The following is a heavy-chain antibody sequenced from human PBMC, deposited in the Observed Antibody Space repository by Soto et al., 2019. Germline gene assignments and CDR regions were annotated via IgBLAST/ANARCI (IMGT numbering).Heavy chain of an antibody. CDR3: ARVTDYYDSSGYYYSWFDP. CDR2: ISSSSSYI. CDR1: GFTFSSYS. Sequence: GGSLRLSCAASGFTFSSYSVNWVRQAPGKGLEWVSSISSSSSYIYYADSVKGRFTISRDNAKNSLYLQMNSLRAEDTAVYYCARVTDYYDSSGYYYSWFDPWGQGTLVTVSS. J-gene: IGHJ5*02. V-gene: IGHV3-21*01. D-gene: IGHD3-22*01.